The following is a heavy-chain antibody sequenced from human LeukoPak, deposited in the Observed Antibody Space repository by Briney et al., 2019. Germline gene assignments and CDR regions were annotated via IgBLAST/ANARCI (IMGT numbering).Heavy chain of an antibody. V-gene: IGHV4-34*01. CDR2: INHSGST. CDR3: ARLIVVARGYTWFDP. D-gene: IGHD3-22*01. J-gene: IGHJ5*02. Sequence: SETLSLTSAVYGGSFSGYYWSWIRQPPGKGLEWIGEINHSGSTNYNPSLKSRVTISVDTSKNQFSLKLSSVTAADTAVYYCARLIVVARGYTWFDPWGQGTLVTVSS. CDR1: GGSFSGYY.